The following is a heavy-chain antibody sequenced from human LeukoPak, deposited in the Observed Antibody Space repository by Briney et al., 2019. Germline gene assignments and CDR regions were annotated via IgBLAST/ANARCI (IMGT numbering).Heavy chain of an antibody. V-gene: IGHV1-2*06. D-gene: IGHD3-10*01. CDR2: INPNSGGT. Sequence: GASVKVSCKASGYTFTGYYMHWVRQAPGQGLEWMGRINPNSGGTNYAQKFQGRVTMTRDTSISTAYMELSRLRSDDTAVYYCALLWFGQAATDYWGQGTLVTVSS. CDR3: ALLWFGQAATDY. CDR1: GYTFTGYY. J-gene: IGHJ4*02.